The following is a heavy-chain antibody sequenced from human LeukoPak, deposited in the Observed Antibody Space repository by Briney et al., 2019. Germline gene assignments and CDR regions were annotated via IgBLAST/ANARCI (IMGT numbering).Heavy chain of an antibody. CDR1: GGSIHGSTYY. J-gene: IGHJ5*02. Sequence: SETLSLTCTVSGGSIHGSTYYWGWVRQPPGKGLEWIGSIYYSGISHYKPSLKSRATISVDTSNNQFSVRLTSVTAADTAVYYCVRDYGNGAQGGPWGQGTLVTVSS. CDR2: IYYSGIS. V-gene: IGHV4-39*07. CDR3: VRDYGNGAQGGP. D-gene: IGHD1-26*01.